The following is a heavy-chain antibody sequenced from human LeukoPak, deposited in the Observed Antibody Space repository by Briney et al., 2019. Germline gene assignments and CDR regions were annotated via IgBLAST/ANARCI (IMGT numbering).Heavy chain of an antibody. V-gene: IGHV4-59*08. Sequence: SETLSLTCTVSGGSISGYYWSWIRQPPEKGLEWIGYIYYSGSTNYNPSLKSRVTISVDTSKNQFSLKLSSVTAADTAVYYCARLSPAAMVRWLDPWGQGTLVTVSS. CDR1: GGSISGYY. CDR3: ARLSPAAMVRWLDP. CDR2: IYYSGST. D-gene: IGHD2-2*01. J-gene: IGHJ5*02.